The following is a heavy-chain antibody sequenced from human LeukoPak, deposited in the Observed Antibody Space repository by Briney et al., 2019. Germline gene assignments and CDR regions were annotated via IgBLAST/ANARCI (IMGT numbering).Heavy chain of an antibody. Sequence: GGSLRLSCAASGFTFSSYWMHWVRQAPGKGLEWVSGISWNSGSIGYADSVKGRFTISRDNAKNSLYLQMNSLRAEDTALYYCAKDLKSYSSVGGSAFDIWGQGTMVTVSS. J-gene: IGHJ3*02. CDR2: ISWNSGSI. V-gene: IGHV3-9*01. CDR3: AKDLKSYSSVGGSAFDI. CDR1: GFTFSSYW. D-gene: IGHD6-19*01.